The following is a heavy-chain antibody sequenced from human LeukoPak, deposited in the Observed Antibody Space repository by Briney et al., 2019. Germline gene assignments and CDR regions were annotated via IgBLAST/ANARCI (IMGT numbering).Heavy chain of an antibody. CDR3: ARGPTNGQAFDY. D-gene: IGHD2-8*01. V-gene: IGHV3-7*01. Sequence: QAGGSLRSSCEAFGFTLRNYWMTWVRKAPGKGLEWVASIRGDGSEKSSVYFVKGRFTISRNNAKNSLYLQMDSMRAEDAAVYYGARGPTNGQAFDYWGQGTLVSVSS. CDR2: IRGDGSEK. CDR1: GFTLRNYW. J-gene: IGHJ4*02.